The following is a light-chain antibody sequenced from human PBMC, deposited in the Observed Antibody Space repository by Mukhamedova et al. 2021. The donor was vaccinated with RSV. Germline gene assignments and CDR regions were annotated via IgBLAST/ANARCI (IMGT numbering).Light chain of an antibody. CDR2: DNN. V-gene: IGLV1-51*01. J-gene: IGLJ1*01. Sequence: GTAPKLLIYDNNKRPSGIPDRFSGSKSGTSATLGITGLQTGDEADYYCCSYAGSSTFYVFGTGTKVTVL. CDR3: CSYAGSSTFYV.